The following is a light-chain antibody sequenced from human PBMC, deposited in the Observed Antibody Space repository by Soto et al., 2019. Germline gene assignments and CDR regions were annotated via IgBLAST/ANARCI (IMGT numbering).Light chain of an antibody. CDR3: QQYNTYWT. CDR1: QTVSNW. CDR2: KVS. V-gene: IGKV1-5*03. Sequence: DIQMTQSPSTLSASVRDRVTITCRANQTVSNWLAWYQQKPGKAPELLIYKVSTLQSGVPSRFSGSGSGTEFTLTITGLQPEDFATYYSQQYNTYWTFGQGTKVEVK. J-gene: IGKJ1*01.